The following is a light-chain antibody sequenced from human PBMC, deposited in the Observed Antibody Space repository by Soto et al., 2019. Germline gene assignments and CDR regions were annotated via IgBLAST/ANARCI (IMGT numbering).Light chain of an antibody. J-gene: IGLJ1*01. Sequence: QSALTQPASVSGSPGQSITLSCTGTSSDIGSYNRVSWYQQPPGTAPKLIIYEVNNRPSGVPDRFSGSKSGNTASLTISGLQAEDEADYYCNSFTTSSTYVFGTGTQLTVL. CDR1: SSDIGSYNR. V-gene: IGLV2-18*02. CDR2: EVN. CDR3: NSFTTSSTYV.